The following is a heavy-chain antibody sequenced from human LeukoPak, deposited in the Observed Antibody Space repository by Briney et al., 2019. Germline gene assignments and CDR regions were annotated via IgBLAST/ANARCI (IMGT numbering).Heavy chain of an antibody. J-gene: IGHJ4*02. CDR1: GITFSNYD. V-gene: IGHV3-30-3*01. CDR2: ISYDEIKK. Sequence: GGSLRLSCTTSGITFSNYDMHWVRQAPGKGLEWVAVISYDEIKKYYADSVRGRFTISRDNSKDTLDLRMNSLRPEDTAVYFCAREGITVAGSYDYWGQGTLVTVSS. CDR3: AREGITVAGSYDY. D-gene: IGHD6-19*01.